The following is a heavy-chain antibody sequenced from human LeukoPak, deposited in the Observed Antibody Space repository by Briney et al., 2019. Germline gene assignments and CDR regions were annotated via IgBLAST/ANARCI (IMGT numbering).Heavy chain of an antibody. V-gene: IGHV4-39*07. CDR3: ATRLRNYYGSGRSRSKFDY. D-gene: IGHD3-10*01. J-gene: IGHJ4*02. CDR1: GGSISSSSYY. Sequence: PSETLSLTCTVSGGSISSSSYYWGWIRQPPGKGLEWIGSMYYSGSTNYNPSLKSRVTISVDTSKNQFSLKLSSVTAADTAVYYCATRLRNYYGSGRSRSKFDYWGQGTLVTVSS. CDR2: MYYSGST.